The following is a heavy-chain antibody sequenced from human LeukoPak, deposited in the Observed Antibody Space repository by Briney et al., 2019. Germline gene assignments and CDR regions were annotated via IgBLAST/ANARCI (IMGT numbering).Heavy chain of an antibody. J-gene: IGHJ4*02. V-gene: IGHV4-4*07. CDR1: GGSISSYY. CDR3: ARGPSTVGRTYYFDY. Sequence: SETPSLTCTVSGGSISSYYWSWIRQPAGKGLEWIGRIYTSGSTNYNPSLKSRVTMSVDTSKNQFSLKLSSVTAADTAVYYCARGPSTVGRTYYFDYWGQGTLVTASS. CDR2: IYTSGST. D-gene: IGHD4-23*01.